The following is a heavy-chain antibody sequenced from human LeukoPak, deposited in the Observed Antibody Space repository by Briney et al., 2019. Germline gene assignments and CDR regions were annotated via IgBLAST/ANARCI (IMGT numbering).Heavy chain of an antibody. Sequence: SETLSLTCAVYGGSFSGYYWSWIRQPPGKRLEWIGEINHSGSTNYNPSLKSRVTISVDTSKNQFSLKLSSVTAADTAVYYCARHGDIVVVPAAKYYFDYWGQGTLVTVSS. CDR1: GGSFSGYY. J-gene: IGHJ4*02. CDR3: ARHGDIVVVPAAKYYFDY. CDR2: INHSGST. V-gene: IGHV4-34*01. D-gene: IGHD2-2*01.